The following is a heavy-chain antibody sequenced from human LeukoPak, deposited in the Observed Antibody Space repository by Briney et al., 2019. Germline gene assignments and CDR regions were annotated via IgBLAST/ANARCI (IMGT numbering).Heavy chain of an antibody. V-gene: IGHV3-30*02. CDR1: GFTFSSYG. D-gene: IGHD2-8*01. CDR2: IRYDGSNK. Sequence: PGGSLRLSCAASGFTFSSYGMHWVRQAPGKGLEWVAFIRYDGSNKYYADSVKGRFTISRDNSKNTLYLQLNNLRAEDTAVYYCAKAYGTNGYFQLPIDFWGQGTLVTVSS. CDR3: AKAYGTNGYFQLPIDF. J-gene: IGHJ4*02.